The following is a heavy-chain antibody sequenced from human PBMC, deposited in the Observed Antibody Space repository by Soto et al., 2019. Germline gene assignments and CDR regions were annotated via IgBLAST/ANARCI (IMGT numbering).Heavy chain of an antibody. J-gene: IGHJ4*02. D-gene: IGHD4-17*01. Sequence: GSLRLSCAACGGTFSSYRRTSDHHTPRKGVDWKSAVWGKGGSTDCGRYVKDTFTISTDNSKNTLYLQMNSLIAEDTAVYYCAKGSFYGDYVFDYWGQGPLVTVSS. CDR1: GGTFSSYR. CDR3: AKGSFYGDYVFDY. V-gene: IGHV3-23*01. CDR2: VWGKGGST.